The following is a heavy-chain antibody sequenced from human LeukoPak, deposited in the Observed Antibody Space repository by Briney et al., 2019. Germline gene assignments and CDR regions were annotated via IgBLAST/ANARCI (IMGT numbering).Heavy chain of an antibody. V-gene: IGHV1-8*01. CDR1: GYTFDNYD. CDR2: MNPDSGNT. Sequence: ASVKVSCKTSGYTFDNYDINWVRQATGQGPEWMGWMNPDSGNTGYAQKFQGRVTMTRNTSMSTAYTELRGLRSEDTAIYYCARGAPVAIFGPGYDEFFGYWGQGTVIIVSS. CDR3: ARGAPVAIFGPGYDEFFGY. J-gene: IGHJ4*02. D-gene: IGHD3-3*01.